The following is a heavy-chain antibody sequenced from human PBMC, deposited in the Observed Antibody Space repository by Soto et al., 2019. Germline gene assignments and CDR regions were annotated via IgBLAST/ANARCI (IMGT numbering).Heavy chain of an antibody. CDR3: AGHRLFDWLLGDY. J-gene: IGHJ4*02. D-gene: IGHD3-9*01. V-gene: IGHV4-39*01. Sequence: QLQLQESGPGLVKPSETLSLTCTVSGGSISSSSYYWGWIRQPPGKGLEWIGSIYYSGSTYYNPSLKSRVTISVDTSKNQFSLKLSSVTAADTAVYYCAGHRLFDWLLGDYWGQGTLVTVSS. CDR1: GGSISSSSYY. CDR2: IYYSGST.